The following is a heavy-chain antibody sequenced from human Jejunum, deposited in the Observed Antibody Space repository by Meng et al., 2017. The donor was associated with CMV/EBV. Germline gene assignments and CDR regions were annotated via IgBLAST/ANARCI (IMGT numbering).Heavy chain of an antibody. Sequence: AAAGFTFSPYWTTWVRQSPGKGLEWVASIKRDGSEKYYVDSVKGRFTISRDNAKNSLYLQMNSLRAEDTAVYYCARDSMKGGGFDYWGQGTLVTVSS. D-gene: IGHD1-26*01. V-gene: IGHV3-7*01. J-gene: IGHJ4*02. CDR2: IKRDGSEK. CDR3: ARDSMKGGGFDY. CDR1: GFTFSPYW.